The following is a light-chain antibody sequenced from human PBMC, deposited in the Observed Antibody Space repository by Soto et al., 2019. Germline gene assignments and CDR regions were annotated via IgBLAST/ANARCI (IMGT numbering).Light chain of an antibody. CDR1: QSISSY. Sequence: DSQMTQSPSSVSASVGDGVTITCRASQSISSYLNWYQQKPGKAPKLLIYAASSLQSGVPSRFSGSGPGTDFTLTISSLQPEDFATYYCQHFRSFPITFGQGTRLEIK. V-gene: IGKV1-39*01. CDR2: AAS. CDR3: QHFRSFPIT. J-gene: IGKJ5*01.